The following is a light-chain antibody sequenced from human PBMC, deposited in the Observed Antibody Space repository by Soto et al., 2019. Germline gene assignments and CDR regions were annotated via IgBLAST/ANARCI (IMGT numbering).Light chain of an antibody. CDR2: GNS. CDR3: QSYDSSLSGAV. Sequence: QSVLTQPPSVSGAPGQRVKISCTGSSSNIGAGYDVHWYQQLPGTAPKLLIYGNSNRPSGVPDRFSGSKSGTSASLAITGLQAEDEADYYCQSYDSSLSGAVFGGGTQLTVL. V-gene: IGLV1-40*01. CDR1: SSNIGAGYD. J-gene: IGLJ7*01.